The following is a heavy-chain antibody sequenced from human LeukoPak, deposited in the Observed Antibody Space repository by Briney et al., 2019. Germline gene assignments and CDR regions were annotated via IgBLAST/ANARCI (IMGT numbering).Heavy chain of an antibody. CDR3: ARGGRLADYGY. V-gene: IGHV4-38-2*02. J-gene: IGHJ4*02. CDR1: GYFISSGYY. CDR2: IYHSGST. Sequence: SETLSLTCTVSGYFISSGYYWGWIRQPPGKGLEWIGSIYHSGSTYYNPSLKSRVTISVDTSKDQVSLKLSSVTAADTAVYYCARGGRLADYGYWGQGTLVTVSS. D-gene: IGHD4/OR15-4a*01.